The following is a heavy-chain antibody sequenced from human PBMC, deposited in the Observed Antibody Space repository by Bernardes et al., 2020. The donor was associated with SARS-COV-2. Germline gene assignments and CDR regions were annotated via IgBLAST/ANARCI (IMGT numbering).Heavy chain of an antibody. CDR2: ISDTGNTR. V-gene: IGHV3-23*01. CDR3: AHSFCSSSNCYLNFQS. Sequence: GGSLRLSCAASGFNFHSFVINWVRQAPGKGLEWVSTISDTGNTRDYAKSVTGRFTTSRDTSRDTFYLQMDSLRTEDTATYYCAHSFCSSSNCYLNFQSGGQGTLVTVSS. J-gene: IGHJ1*01. CDR1: GFNFHSFV. D-gene: IGHD2-2*01.